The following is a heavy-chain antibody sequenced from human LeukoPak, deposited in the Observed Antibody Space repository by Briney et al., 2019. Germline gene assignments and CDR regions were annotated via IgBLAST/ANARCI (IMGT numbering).Heavy chain of an antibody. J-gene: IGHJ4*02. V-gene: IGHV4-34*01. D-gene: IGHD5-24*01. CDR2: INHSGST. CDR3: ARLIRDGYPGRRADY. Sequence: SETLSLTYAVYGGSFSGYYWSWIRQPPGKGLEWIGEINHSGSTNYNPSLKSRVTISVDTSKNQFSLKLSSVTAADTAVYYCARLIRDGYPGRRADYWGQGTLVTVSS. CDR1: GGSFSGYY.